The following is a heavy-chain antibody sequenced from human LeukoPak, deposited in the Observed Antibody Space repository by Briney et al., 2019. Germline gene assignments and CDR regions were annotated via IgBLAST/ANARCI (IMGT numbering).Heavy chain of an antibody. Sequence: GGSLRLSCAASGFTFSSYGMHWVRQAPGKGLEWVAVIWYDGSNKYYADSVKGRFTISRDNSKNTLYLQMNSLRAGDTAVYYCAREESSWYQTYYYYYYGMDVWGQGTTVTVSS. CDR1: GFTFSSYG. J-gene: IGHJ6*02. CDR2: IWYDGSNK. V-gene: IGHV3-33*01. D-gene: IGHD6-13*01. CDR3: AREESSWYQTYYYYYYGMDV.